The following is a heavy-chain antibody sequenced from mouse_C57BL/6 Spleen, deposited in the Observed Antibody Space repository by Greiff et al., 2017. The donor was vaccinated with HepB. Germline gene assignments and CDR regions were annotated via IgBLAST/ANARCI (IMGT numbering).Heavy chain of an antibody. CDR3: ARRRGSSYLYAMDY. V-gene: IGHV5-17*01. CDR1: GFTFSDYG. J-gene: IGHJ4*01. D-gene: IGHD1-1*01. Sequence: EVKVVESGGGLVKPGGSLKLSCAASGFTFSDYGMHWVRQAPEKGLEWVAYISSGSSTIYYADTVKGRFTISRDNAKNTLFLQMTSLRSEDTAMYYCARRRGSSYLYAMDYWGQGTSVTVSS. CDR2: ISSGSSTI.